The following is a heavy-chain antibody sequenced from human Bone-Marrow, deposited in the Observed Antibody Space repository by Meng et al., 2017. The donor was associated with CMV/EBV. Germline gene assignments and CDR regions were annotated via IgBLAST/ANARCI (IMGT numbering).Heavy chain of an antibody. CDR1: GYSFTSYW. D-gene: IGHD3/OR15-3a*01. V-gene: IGHV5-51*01. CDR2: IYPSDSDA. J-gene: IGHJ5*02. CDR3: GGRVDFRNSWFDP. Sequence: GESLKISCNGSGYSFTSYWIGWVRQMPGKGLEWMGIIYPSDSDARYSPSFQGQVITTADKTNSAAYLQWSSPKASEAAMYYCGGRVDFRNSWFDPWGQGTLVTVSS.